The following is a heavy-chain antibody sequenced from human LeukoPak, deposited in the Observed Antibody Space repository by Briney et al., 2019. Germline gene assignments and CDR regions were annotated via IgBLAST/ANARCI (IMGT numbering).Heavy chain of an antibody. V-gene: IGHV3-48*03. CDR2: ISSSGSTI. D-gene: IGHD3-22*01. CDR1: GFTFSSYE. CDR3: ARDISPYYYDSSGYYYDALDI. J-gene: IGHJ3*02. Sequence: GGSLRLSCAASGFTFSSYEMNWVRQAPGKGLEWVSYISSSGSTIYYADSVKGRFTISRDNAKNSLDLQMNSLRAEDTAVYYCARDISPYYYDSSGYYYDALDIWGQGTMVTVSS.